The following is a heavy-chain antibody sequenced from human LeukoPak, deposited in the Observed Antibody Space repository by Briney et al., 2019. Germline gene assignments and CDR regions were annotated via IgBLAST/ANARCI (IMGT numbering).Heavy chain of an antibody. Sequence: ASVKVSCKASGYTFTSYGISWVRQAPGQGLEWMGWISAYNGDTNYAEKIQGRVTMTTDISTTTAYMELMSLRSDDTAVYYCARVGYCSGNACFTTNWFDPWGQGTLVTVST. J-gene: IGHJ5*02. CDR2: ISAYNGDT. CDR3: ARVGYCSGNACFTTNWFDP. D-gene: IGHD2-15*01. CDR1: GYTFTSYG. V-gene: IGHV1-18*04.